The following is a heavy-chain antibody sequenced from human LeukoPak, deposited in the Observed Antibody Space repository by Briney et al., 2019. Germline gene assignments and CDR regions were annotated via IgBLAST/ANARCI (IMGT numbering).Heavy chain of an antibody. Sequence: GGSLRLSCAASGFTFSSYTMNWVRQAPGKGLEWVSSISSSSSHIYYADSVKGRFTISGDNAKNSLYMQMNSLRAEDTAVYYCARVVPGTGFFYWGQGTLVTVSS. CDR3: ARVVPGTGFFY. CDR1: GFTFSSYT. V-gene: IGHV3-21*01. J-gene: IGHJ4*02. CDR2: ISSSSSHI. D-gene: IGHD2-8*02.